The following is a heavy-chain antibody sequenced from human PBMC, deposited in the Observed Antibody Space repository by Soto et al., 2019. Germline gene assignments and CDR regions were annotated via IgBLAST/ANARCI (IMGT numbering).Heavy chain of an antibody. J-gene: IGHJ4*02. V-gene: IGHV3-21*01. CDR1: GFTFSSYS. CDR3: ARDLTTVTTPFDY. CDR2: ISSSSSYI. D-gene: IGHD4-4*01. Sequence: GGSLRLSCAASGFTFSSYSMNWVRQAPGKGLEWVSSISSSSSYIYYADSVKGRFTISRDNAKNSLYLQMNSLRAEDTAVYYCARDLTTVTTPFDYWGQGTLVTV.